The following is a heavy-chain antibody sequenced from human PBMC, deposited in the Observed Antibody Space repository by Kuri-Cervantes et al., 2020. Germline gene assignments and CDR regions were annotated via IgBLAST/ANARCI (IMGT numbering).Heavy chain of an antibody. CDR3: ARGVVGDYAFDY. CDR1: GFTFSSYD. V-gene: IGHV3-13*01. D-gene: IGHD4-17*01. J-gene: IGHJ4*02. Sequence: GGSLRLSCAASGFTFSSYDMHWVRQATGKGLEWVSAIGTAGDTYYPGSVKGRFTISRENAKNSLYLRMNSLRAGDTAVYYCARGVVGDYAFDYWGQGTLVTVSS. CDR2: IGTAGDT.